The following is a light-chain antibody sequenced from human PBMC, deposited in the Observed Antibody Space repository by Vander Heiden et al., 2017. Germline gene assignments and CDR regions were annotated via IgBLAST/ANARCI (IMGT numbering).Light chain of an antibody. Sequence: QSALPQPASVSASPGQSITISCTGTSSDIGTFNYVSWYQQYPGKAPKLMIYDVSNRPSGVSNRFSGAKSGNTASLTISGLQAEDEADYYCISYTSINTRVFGTGTKVTVL. CDR3: ISYTSINTRV. V-gene: IGLV2-14*01. CDR2: DVS. J-gene: IGLJ1*01. CDR1: SSDIGTFNY.